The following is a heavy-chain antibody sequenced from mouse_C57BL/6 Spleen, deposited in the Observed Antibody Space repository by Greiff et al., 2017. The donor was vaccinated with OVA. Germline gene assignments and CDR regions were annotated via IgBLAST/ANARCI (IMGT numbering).Heavy chain of an antibody. CDR1: GYAFSSSW. CDR2: IYPGDGDT. D-gene: IGHD2-1*01. Sequence: QVHVKQSGPELVKPGASVKISCKASGYAFSSSWMNWVKQRPGKGLEWIGRIYPGDGDTNYNGKFKGKATLTADKSSSTAYMQLSSLTSEDSAVYFCASYGNFDYWGQGTTLTVSS. CDR3: ASYGNFDY. J-gene: IGHJ2*01. V-gene: IGHV1-82*01.